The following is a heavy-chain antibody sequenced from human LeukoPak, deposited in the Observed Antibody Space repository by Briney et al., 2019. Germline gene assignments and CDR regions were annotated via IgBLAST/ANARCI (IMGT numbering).Heavy chain of an antibody. D-gene: IGHD3-22*01. J-gene: IGHJ4*02. CDR1: GFTFSNSA. CDR3: AKPSEGSAYKDFDY. CDR2: INGRGGST. Sequence: GGSLRLSCAASGFTFSNSAMNWVRQAPGKGLEWVSAINGRGGSTYYADSVKGRFTISRDNSKNTLYLQMNSLRAEDTAVYYCAKPSEGSAYKDFDYWGQGTLVTVSS. V-gene: IGHV3-23*01.